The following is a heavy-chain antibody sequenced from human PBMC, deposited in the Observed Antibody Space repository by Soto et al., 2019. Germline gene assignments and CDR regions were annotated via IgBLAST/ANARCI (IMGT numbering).Heavy chain of an antibody. D-gene: IGHD3-22*01. Sequence: QVELVQSGAEVKKPGSSVKVSCQASEDTFRNYAISWVRQAPGQGLEWMGGIIPIFGTANYAQKFQGRVTITAETSANTVYLELSSLRSEDTAVYYCASTRYVSSAYYYWYLGLWGRGTLVTVSS. CDR1: EDTFRNYA. CDR2: IIPIFGTA. CDR3: ASTRYVSSAYYYWYLGL. J-gene: IGHJ2*01. V-gene: IGHV1-69*06.